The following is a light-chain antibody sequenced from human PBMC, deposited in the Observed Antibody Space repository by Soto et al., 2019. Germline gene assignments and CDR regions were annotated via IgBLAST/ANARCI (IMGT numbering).Light chain of an antibody. CDR2: DVS. Sequence: QSALTQPASVSGSPGQSITISCTGTSSDVGGYNYVSWYQQHPGKAPKLMIYDVSNRPSGVSNRFSGSKSGNTASLTISGPHGEDEAYYYCSSYTSSSTLVFGGGTKLTVL. CDR1: SSDVGGYNY. J-gene: IGLJ2*01. CDR3: SSYTSSSTLV. V-gene: IGLV2-14*01.